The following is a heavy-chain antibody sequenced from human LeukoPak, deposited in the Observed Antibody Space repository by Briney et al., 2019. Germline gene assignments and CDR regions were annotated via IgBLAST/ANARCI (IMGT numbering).Heavy chain of an antibody. V-gene: IGHV4-59*01. D-gene: IGHD3-22*01. Sequence: SETLSLTCTVSGGSISSYYWSWIRQPPGKGLERIGYIYYSGSTNYNPSLKSRVTISVDTSKNQFSLKLSSVTAADTAVYYCARAVDYYDSSGYYHVGYFQHWGQGTLVTVSS. CDR3: ARAVDYYDSSGYYHVGYFQH. J-gene: IGHJ1*01. CDR1: GGSISSYY. CDR2: IYYSGST.